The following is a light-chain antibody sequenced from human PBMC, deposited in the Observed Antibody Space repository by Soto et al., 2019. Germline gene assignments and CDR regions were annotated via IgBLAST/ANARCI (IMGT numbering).Light chain of an antibody. CDR2: EGG. Sequence: QSALTQPASVSGSPGQSITISCTGTSSDVGNYNLVSWYQQYPGKAPKLMIYEGGKRPSGVSNRFSGSKSGNTASLTISGLQAEDEADYYCSSFALRSTVIFGGGTKLTVL. CDR3: SSFALRSTVI. CDR1: SSDVGNYNL. V-gene: IGLV2-23*01. J-gene: IGLJ2*01.